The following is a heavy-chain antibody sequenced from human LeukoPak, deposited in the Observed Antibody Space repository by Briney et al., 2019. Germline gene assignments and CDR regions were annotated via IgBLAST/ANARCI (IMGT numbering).Heavy chain of an antibody. V-gene: IGHV1-18*01. Sequence: ASVTVSCKTSGYTFRNFGISWVRQAPGQGLEWMGWISGYNGNTNYAQKFQGRVTMTTDTSTSTVYMELRSLRSDDTAVYYCARDPGSFLSSSGWLNWFGPWGQGTLVTASS. CDR3: ARDPGSFLSSSGWLNWFGP. CDR2: ISGYNGNT. CDR1: GYTFRNFG. J-gene: IGHJ5*02. D-gene: IGHD6-19*01.